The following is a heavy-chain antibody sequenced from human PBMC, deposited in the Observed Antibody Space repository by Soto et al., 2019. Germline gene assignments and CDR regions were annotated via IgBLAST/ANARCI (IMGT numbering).Heavy chain of an antibody. CDR1: GGSVSSGPYY. CDR2: IYYSGNT. V-gene: IGHV4-61*01. J-gene: IGHJ4*02. Sequence: PXETLSLTCTVSGGSVSSGPYYWSWIRQPPGKGLEWIGYIYYSGNTNYNPTLKSRVTISVDTSKNQFSLKLSSVTAADTAVYYCARGGRHDDSSGYGSLGSWGQGTLVTVSS. D-gene: IGHD3-22*01. CDR3: ARGGRHDDSSGYGSLGS.